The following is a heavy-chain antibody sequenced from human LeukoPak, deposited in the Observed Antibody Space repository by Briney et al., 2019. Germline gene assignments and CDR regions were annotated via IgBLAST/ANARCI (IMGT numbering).Heavy chain of an antibody. D-gene: IGHD5-12*01. V-gene: IGHV3-30-3*01. CDR2: ISYDGSNK. J-gene: IGHJ6*02. CDR1: GFTFSSYA. Sequence: GGSLRLSCAASGFTFSSYAMHWVRQAPGKGLEWVAVISYDGSNKYYADSVKGRFTISRDNSKNTLYLQMNSLRAEDTAVYYCARDSGSGYANIPVYYYYGMDVWGQGTTVTVSS. CDR3: ARDSGSGYANIPVYYYYGMDV.